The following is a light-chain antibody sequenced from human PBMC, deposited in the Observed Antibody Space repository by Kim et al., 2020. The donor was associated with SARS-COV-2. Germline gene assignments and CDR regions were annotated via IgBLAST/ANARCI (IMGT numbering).Light chain of an antibody. V-gene: IGKV1-6*01. CDR3: LQDYNYPMT. J-gene: IGKJ1*01. CDR2: ATS. Sequence: AIQMTQSPSSLSVSVGDRVTITCRASQGIRNDLGWYQQKPGKAPKLLIYATSSLQSGVPSRFSGSGSGTDFTLTISSLQPEDFATYYCLQDYNYPMTFGQGTKVYIK. CDR1: QGIRND.